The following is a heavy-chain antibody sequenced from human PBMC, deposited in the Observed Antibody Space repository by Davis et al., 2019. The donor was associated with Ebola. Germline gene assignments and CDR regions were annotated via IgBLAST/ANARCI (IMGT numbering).Heavy chain of an antibody. CDR2: FSGSGGDT. CDR3: AKDPRRYPTVAIDY. CDR1: GFTVSSYA. J-gene: IGHJ4*02. V-gene: IGHV3-23*01. D-gene: IGHD4-23*01. Sequence: GGSLRLSCAVSGFTVSSYAVSWVRQAPGKGLEWVSSFSGSGGDTYYADSVKGRFTISRDNSKNTLYLQMNSLRAEDTAVYYCAKDPRRYPTVAIDYWGQGTLVTVSS.